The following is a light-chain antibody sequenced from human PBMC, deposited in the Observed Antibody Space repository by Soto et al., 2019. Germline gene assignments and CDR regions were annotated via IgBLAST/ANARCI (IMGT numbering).Light chain of an antibody. CDR3: QQRSNWPRT. Sequence: ESVLTQSPATLSLSPGERATLSCRASQSVSSYLAWYQQKPGQAPRLLIYDASNRATGIPARFSGSGSGTDFTLTISSLEPEDLSVYYYQQRSNWPRTFGGGTKVDIK. J-gene: IGKJ4*01. CDR1: QSVSSY. V-gene: IGKV3-11*01. CDR2: DAS.